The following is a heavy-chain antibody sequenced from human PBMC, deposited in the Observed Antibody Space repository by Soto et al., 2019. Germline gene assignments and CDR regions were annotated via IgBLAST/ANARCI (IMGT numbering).Heavy chain of an antibody. V-gene: IGHV3-74*01. CDR2: NSDGSST. CDR1: GFTFSSYW. CDR3: VRTSLVVAAATREDY. D-gene: IGHD2-15*01. Sequence: EVQLVESGGGLVQPGGSLRLSCAASGFTFSSYWMHWVRQAPGKGLVWVSRNSDGSSTSYADSVKGRFTISRDNAKNTRYLQMNSLRAEDTAVYYCVRTSLVVAAATREDYWGQGTLVTVSS. J-gene: IGHJ4*02.